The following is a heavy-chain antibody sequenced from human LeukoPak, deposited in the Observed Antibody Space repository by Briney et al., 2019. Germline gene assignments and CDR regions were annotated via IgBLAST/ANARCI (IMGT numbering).Heavy chain of an antibody. Sequence: GGSLRLSCAASGFTLSSSYMSWVRQAPGKGLEWVSVIYRGGSTNYSDSVKGRFTISRDNSKNTLYLQMNSLRADDTAVYYCARETFYYYDSSDYYGIFDYWGQGTLVSVSS. CDR1: GFTLSSSY. CDR2: IYRGGST. CDR3: ARETFYYYDSSDYYGIFDY. J-gene: IGHJ4*02. V-gene: IGHV3-66*01. D-gene: IGHD3-22*01.